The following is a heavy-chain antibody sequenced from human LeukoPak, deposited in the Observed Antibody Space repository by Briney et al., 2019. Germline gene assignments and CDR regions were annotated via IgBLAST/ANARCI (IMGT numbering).Heavy chain of an antibody. CDR1: GDSVSRDSAG. Sequence: SQTLPLTCDISGDSVSRDSAGWNWIRQSPSRGLEWLGRTYYRSKWYNDYAVSVKSRITINPDTSKNQFSLQLNSVTPEDTAVYYCARGLRRAATIFDYWGQGTLVTVSS. V-gene: IGHV6-1*01. CDR2: TYYRSKWYN. D-gene: IGHD5-12*01. CDR3: ARGLRRAATIFDY. J-gene: IGHJ4*02.